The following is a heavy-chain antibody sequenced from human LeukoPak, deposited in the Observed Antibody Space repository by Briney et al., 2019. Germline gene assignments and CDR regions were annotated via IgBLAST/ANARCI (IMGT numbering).Heavy chain of an antibody. V-gene: IGHV3-33*01. Sequence: PGRSLRLSCAASGFTFSSYGMHWVRQAPGKGLEWVAVIWYDGSNKYYADSVKCRFTISRDNSKNTLYLQMNSLRAEDTAVYYCARDDAVEMATISNWGQGTLVTVSS. CDR2: IWYDGSNK. CDR1: GFTFSSYG. CDR3: ARDDAVEMATISN. J-gene: IGHJ4*02. D-gene: IGHD5-24*01.